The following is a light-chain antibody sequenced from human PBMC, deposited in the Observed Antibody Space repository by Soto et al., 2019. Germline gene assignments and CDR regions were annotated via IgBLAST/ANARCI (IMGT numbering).Light chain of an antibody. CDR2: GAS. CDR3: QSFNDWPFT. J-gene: IGKJ2*01. CDR1: ESLSTY. V-gene: IGKV3-15*01. Sequence: EIVMTQSPATLSVSPGERVTLSCRASESLSTYLAWYQQKPGQAPRLLIYGASTKATGIPARFSGSGSATDFTLTISRLQSEDIAVYYCQSFNDWPFTFGHGTKLES.